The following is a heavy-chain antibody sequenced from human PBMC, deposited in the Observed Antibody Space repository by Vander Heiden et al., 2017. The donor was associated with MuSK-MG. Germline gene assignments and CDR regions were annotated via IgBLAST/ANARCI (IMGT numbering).Heavy chain of an antibody. J-gene: IGHJ4*02. D-gene: IGHD6-19*01. CDR3: AKRSGWYSRVFDY. V-gene: IGHV3-23*01. Sequence: VQLLESGGGLVQPGGSLSLSCAASGFTLSSYARSWVRQARGKGLEWVSAISGSGGSTYYADSVKGRFTISRDNSKNTLYLQMNSLRAEDTAVYYCAKRSGWYSRVFDYWGQGTLVTVSS. CDR1: GFTLSSYA. CDR2: ISGSGGST.